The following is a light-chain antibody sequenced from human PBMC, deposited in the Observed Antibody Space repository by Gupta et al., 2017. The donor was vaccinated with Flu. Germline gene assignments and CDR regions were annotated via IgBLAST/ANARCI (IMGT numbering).Light chain of an antibody. Sequence: SYVLTQPPSVSVAPRQTARFACGGNNIGSKGVHWYQQKPGQAPVLVVYDDTARPSGIPERFSGSNSGNTATLTISRVEAGDEADYYCQVWDSNSDHVVFGGGTKLTVL. CDR2: DDT. J-gene: IGLJ2*01. CDR1: NIGSKG. V-gene: IGLV3-21*02. CDR3: QVWDSNSDHVV.